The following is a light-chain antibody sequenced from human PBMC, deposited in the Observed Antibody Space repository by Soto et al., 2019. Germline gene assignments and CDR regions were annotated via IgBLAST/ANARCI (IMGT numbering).Light chain of an antibody. CDR1: DNIAPW. J-gene: IGKJ1*01. CDR2: KAA. CDR3: QHYNSFSGT. V-gene: IGKV1-5*03. Sequence: DIQMTQSPSTLSASVGDRVAITCRASDNIAPWVAWYQQKPGKAPKLLIYKAANLADEVPSRFAGSGSGTDFTLTITRLQPDDFATYYCQHYNSFSGTFGQGTKVDIK.